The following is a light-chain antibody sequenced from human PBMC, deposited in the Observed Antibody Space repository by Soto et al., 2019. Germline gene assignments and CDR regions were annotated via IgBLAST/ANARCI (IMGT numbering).Light chain of an antibody. Sequence: QSVLTQPASLSGSPGQSITISCTGTSSDIGAYDYVSWFQQHPGKAPKLMISEVNNRPSGVSNRFSGSRSGASASLAITGLQAEDEADYYCQSYDRSLSGSVFGAGTKATVL. CDR1: SSDIGAYDY. CDR2: EVN. CDR3: QSYDRSLSGSV. J-gene: IGLJ1*01. V-gene: IGLV2-14*01.